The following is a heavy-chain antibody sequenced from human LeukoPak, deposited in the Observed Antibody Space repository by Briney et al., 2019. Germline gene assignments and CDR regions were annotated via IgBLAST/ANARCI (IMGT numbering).Heavy chain of an antibody. Sequence: PGGSLRLSCAASGFTVSKYDMHWVRQATGKGLEWVSAIGIVGDTYYRGSVKGRFTMSRENGNNNVYLQMNSLRAEDTAVYYCARDGPDIVVVVAANPTRFDPWGQGTLVTVSS. CDR3: ARDGPDIVVVVAANPTRFDP. D-gene: IGHD2-15*01. CDR2: IGIVGDT. J-gene: IGHJ5*02. V-gene: IGHV3-13*01. CDR1: GFTVSKYD.